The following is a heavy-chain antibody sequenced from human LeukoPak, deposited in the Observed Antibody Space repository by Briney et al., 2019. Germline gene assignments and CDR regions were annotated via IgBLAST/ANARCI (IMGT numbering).Heavy chain of an antibody. Sequence: GGSLRLSCAASGFTFSSYWMHWVRQAPGKGLVWVSRIDSDGSSTSYADSLKDRFTIYRDNAKNTLYLQMNSLRADDTAVYYCARDAIKYYYDSSGFDHYMDVWGKGTTVTVSS. J-gene: IGHJ6*03. CDR1: GFTFSSYW. V-gene: IGHV3-74*01. CDR2: IDSDGSST. CDR3: ARDAIKYYYDSSGFDHYMDV. D-gene: IGHD3-22*01.